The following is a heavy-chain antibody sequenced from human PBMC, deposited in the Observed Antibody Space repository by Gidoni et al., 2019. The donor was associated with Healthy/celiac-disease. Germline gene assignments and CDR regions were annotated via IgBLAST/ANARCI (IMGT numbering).Heavy chain of an antibody. J-gene: IGHJ4*02. CDR1: GFSLSTSGMC. V-gene: IGHV2-70*01. CDR2: IDWDDDK. Sequence: QVTLRKSGPALVKPTQTLTLTCTFSGFSLSTSGMCVSWIRQPPGKALEWLALIDWDDDKYYSTSLKTRLTISKDTSKNQVVLTMTNMDPVDTATYYCARMFRSYYDSSGYYFDYWGQGTLVTVSS. CDR3: ARMFRSYYDSSGYYFDY. D-gene: IGHD3-22*01.